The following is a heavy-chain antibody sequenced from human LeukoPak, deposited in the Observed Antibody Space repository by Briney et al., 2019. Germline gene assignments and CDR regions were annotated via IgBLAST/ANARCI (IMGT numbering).Heavy chain of an antibody. V-gene: IGHV4-4*07. CDR1: GGSISSYY. J-gene: IGHJ4*02. D-gene: IGHD3-10*01. CDR2: IYTSGST. Sequence: SETLSLTCTVSGGSISSYYWSWIRQPAGKGLEWIGRIYTSGSTNYNPSLKSRVTMSVDTSKNRFSLKLSSVTAADTAVYYCARARTYGSGSYLEYYFDYWGQGTLVTVSS. CDR3: ARARTYGSGSYLEYYFDY.